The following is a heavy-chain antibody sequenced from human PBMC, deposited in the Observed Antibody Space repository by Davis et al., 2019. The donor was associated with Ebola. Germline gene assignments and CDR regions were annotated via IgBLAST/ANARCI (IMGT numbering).Heavy chain of an antibody. D-gene: IGHD3-22*01. CDR3: AKDGYYYDSSGYYYGGPFDY. J-gene: IGHJ4*02. Sequence: GESLNTSCAAPGFTFSSYAMSWVRQAPGNGLEWVANIKQDGSEKYYVDSVKGRFTISRDNAKNSLYLQMNSLRAEDTAVYYCAKDGYYYDSSGYYYGGPFDYWGQGTLVTVSS. CDR1: GFTFSSYA. V-gene: IGHV3-7*03. CDR2: IKQDGSEK.